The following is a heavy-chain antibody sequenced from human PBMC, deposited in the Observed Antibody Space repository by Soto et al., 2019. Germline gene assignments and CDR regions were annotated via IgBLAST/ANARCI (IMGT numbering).Heavy chain of an antibody. CDR3: ARLKTSSGWSLFDS. V-gene: IGHV4-61*01. CDR1: GGSVSSSFFY. D-gene: IGHD2-15*01. CDR2: IYYTGTT. Sequence: SETLSLTCTVSGGSVSSSFFYCSWVRQPPGQRLEWLGYIYYTGTTNYNPSLASRVAMSVDTSKKQFTLNLRSLTAADTARYYCARLKTSSGWSLFDSWGQGMVVTVYS. J-gene: IGHJ4*02.